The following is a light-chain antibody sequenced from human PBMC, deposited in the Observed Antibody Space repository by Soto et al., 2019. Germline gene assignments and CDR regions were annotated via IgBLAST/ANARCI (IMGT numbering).Light chain of an antibody. CDR2: DAS. CDR1: QNIYGW. V-gene: IGKV1-5*01. J-gene: IGKJ1*01. Sequence: IQMTQSPSTLSASVGDRVTITCRATQNIYGWLAWYQQKSGKAPKLLIYDASSLQSGVPSRFSGSRSGTEFTITISSLQPDDFATYYCQQYNSYPWTFGQGTKVDIK. CDR3: QQYNSYPWT.